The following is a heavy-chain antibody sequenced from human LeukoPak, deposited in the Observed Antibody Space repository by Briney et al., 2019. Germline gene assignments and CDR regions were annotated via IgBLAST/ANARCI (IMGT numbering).Heavy chain of an antibody. CDR1: GFTFSSYE. J-gene: IGHJ4*02. Sequence: GGSLRLSCAASGFTFSSYEMNWVRQAPGKGLEWVSYISSSGSTIYYADSVKGRFTISRVNAKNSLYLQMNSLRAEDTAVYYCARSAAAGITRFWASNHPDYWGQGTLVTVSS. CDR2: ISSSGSTI. D-gene: IGHD6-13*01. CDR3: ARSAAAGITRFWASNHPDY. V-gene: IGHV3-48*03.